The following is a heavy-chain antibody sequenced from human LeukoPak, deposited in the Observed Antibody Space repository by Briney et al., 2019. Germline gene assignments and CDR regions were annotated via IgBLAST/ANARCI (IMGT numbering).Heavy chain of an antibody. CDR1: GGSFSGYY. CDR3: AREGRYYDY. V-gene: IGHV4-34*01. J-gene: IGHJ4*02. CDR2: INHSGST. D-gene: IGHD3-9*01. Sequence: SETLSLTCAVYGGSFSGYYWSWIRQPPGKGLEWIGEINHSGSTNYNPSLKSRVTISVDTSKNQFSLKLSSVTAADTAVYYCAREGRYYDYWGQGTLVTVSS.